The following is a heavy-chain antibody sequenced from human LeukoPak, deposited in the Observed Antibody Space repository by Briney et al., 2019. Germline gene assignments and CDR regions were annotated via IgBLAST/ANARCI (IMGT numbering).Heavy chain of an antibody. J-gene: IGHJ4*02. V-gene: IGHV4-39*01. CDR1: GGSISSSSYY. CDR3: ERTATGEGELSDY. D-gene: IGHD3-16*02. Sequence: SETLCLTCTVSGGSISSSSYYWGWLRQPPGQGLEWIGSIYYSGSTYYNPSLKSRVTISVDTTKNQFSQRLGSVPAADTAVYYCERTATGEGELSDYWGQGTLVTVSS. CDR2: IYYSGST.